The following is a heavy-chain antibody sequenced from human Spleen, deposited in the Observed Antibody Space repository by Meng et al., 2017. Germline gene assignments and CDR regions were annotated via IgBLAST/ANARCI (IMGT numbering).Heavy chain of an antibody. CDR2: IKEDGSER. CDR3: SGHIDY. CDR1: GFTFSSYW. J-gene: IGHJ4*02. V-gene: IGHV3-7*03. D-gene: IGHD5-12*01. Sequence: GESLKISCAASGFTFSSYWMTWVRQAPGKGLEWVANIKEDGSERFYVGSVKGRFTISRDNAMNSLYLQMNSLKSEDTAVYYCSGHIDYWGQGTLVTVSS.